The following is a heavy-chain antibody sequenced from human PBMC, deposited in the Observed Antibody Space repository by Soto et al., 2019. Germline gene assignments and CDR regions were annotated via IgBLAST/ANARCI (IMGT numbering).Heavy chain of an antibody. V-gene: IGHV1-69*01. D-gene: IGHD3-16*01. Sequence: QVQLVQSGAEVKKPGSSVKVSCKASGGAFSSFDISWVRQAPGLGLEWMGGSIPVLGTTSYAQKLQGRTTTIEDASTGTADMELYSLRPDDTAIYYCARAMAERERSYDVWGGSFDSWGQGTLVTVSS. CDR1: GGAFSSFD. CDR2: SIPVLGTT. J-gene: IGHJ4*02. CDR3: ARAMAERERSYDVWGGSFDS.